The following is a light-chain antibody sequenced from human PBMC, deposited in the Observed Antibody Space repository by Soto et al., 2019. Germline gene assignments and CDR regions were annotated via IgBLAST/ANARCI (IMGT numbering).Light chain of an antibody. V-gene: IGLV2-14*01. CDR1: SSDVGGYNY. CDR3: ATWDDSLNGFYV. J-gene: IGLJ1*01. CDR2: EVS. Sequence: QSALTQPASVSGSPGQSITISCTGTSSDVGGYNYVSWYQQQSGKAPKLMIHEVSNRPSGVSNRFSGSKSGNTASLTISGLQAEDEADYFCATWDDSLNGFYVFGTGTKVTVL.